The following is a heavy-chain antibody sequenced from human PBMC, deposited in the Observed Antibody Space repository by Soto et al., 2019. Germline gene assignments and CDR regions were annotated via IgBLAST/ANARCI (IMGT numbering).Heavy chain of an antibody. D-gene: IGHD1-1*01. J-gene: IGHJ5*02. CDR2: ISTYNGNT. CDR1: GYTFTSYG. Sequence: QVQLVQSGAEVKKPGASVKVSCKASGYTFTSYGISWVRQAPGQGLEWMGWISTYNGNTNYAQKLQGRVTMTTDTSTSTAYMELRSLSSDDTAVYYCARVSQLELPLTWFDPWGQGTLVTVSS. V-gene: IGHV1-18*01. CDR3: ARVSQLELPLTWFDP.